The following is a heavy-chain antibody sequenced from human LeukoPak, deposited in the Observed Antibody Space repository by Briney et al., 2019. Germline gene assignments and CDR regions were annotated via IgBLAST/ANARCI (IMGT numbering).Heavy chain of an antibody. V-gene: IGHV6-1*01. CDR2: TYYRSKWYN. CDR3: ARDHSSGWYSTETYYFDY. J-gene: IGHJ4*02. D-gene: IGHD6-19*01. CDR1: GDSVSSNSAA. Sequence: SQTLSLTCAISGDSVSSNSAAWNWIRQSPSRGLEWLGRTYYRSKWYNDYAVSVKSRITINPDTSKNQFSLQLNSVTPEDTAVYYCARDHSSGWYSTETYYFDYWGQGTLVTVSS.